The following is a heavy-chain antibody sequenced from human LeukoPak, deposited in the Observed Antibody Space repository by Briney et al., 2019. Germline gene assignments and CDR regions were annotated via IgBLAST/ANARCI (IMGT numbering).Heavy chain of an antibody. J-gene: IGHJ6*03. Sequence: SQTLSLTCAISGDSVSSNSAAWNWIRQSPSRGLEWLGRTCYRSKLYNDYTVSVKSRITINPDTSKNQFSLQLNSVTPEDTAFYFCARGVAGDYYYYFMDLLGKGTTVTVSS. D-gene: IGHD7-27*01. CDR3: ARGVAGDYYYYFMDL. CDR1: GDSVSSNSAA. CDR2: TCYRSKLYN. V-gene: IGHV6-1*01.